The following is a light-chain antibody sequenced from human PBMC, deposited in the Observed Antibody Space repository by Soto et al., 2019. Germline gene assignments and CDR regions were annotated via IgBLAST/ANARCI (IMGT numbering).Light chain of an antibody. CDR1: RSNIGNNA. V-gene: IGLV1-44*01. Sequence: QSVLTQPPSASGTPGQRVTISCSGSRSNIGNNAVTWYQQFPGTAPKLLIYNNNQRPSGVPDRLSGSKSGSSASLAISGRQSEDEADYYCATWDDSLNARGVFGGGTKLTVL. CDR2: NNN. J-gene: IGLJ3*02. CDR3: ATWDDSLNARGV.